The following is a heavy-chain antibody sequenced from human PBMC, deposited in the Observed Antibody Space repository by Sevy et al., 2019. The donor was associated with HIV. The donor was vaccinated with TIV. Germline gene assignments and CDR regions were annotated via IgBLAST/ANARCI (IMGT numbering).Heavy chain of an antibody. CDR1: GGSISSGDYY. D-gene: IGHD5-18*01. CDR3: ASTDPVDTAMVTIGSFVY. J-gene: IGHJ4*02. CDR2: IYYSWST. V-gene: IGHV4-30-4*01. Sequence: SETLSLTCTVSGGSISSGDYYWSWIRQPPGKGLEWIGYIYYSWSTYYNPSLKSRVTISVDTSKNQFSLKLSSVTAADTAVYYCASTDPVDTAMVTIGSFVYWGQGTLVTVSS.